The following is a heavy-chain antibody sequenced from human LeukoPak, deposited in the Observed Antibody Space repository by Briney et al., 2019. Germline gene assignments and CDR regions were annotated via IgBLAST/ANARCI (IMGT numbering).Heavy chain of an antibody. CDR2: IYYSGST. D-gene: IGHD6-13*01. J-gene: IGHJ4*02. V-gene: IGHV4-28*06. CDR3: ARIAAAGRYFDY. Sequence: SDTLSLTCAVSGYSISSSNWWGWIRQPPGKGLEWIGYIYYSGSTNYNPSLKSRVTMSVDTSKNQFSLKLSSVTALDTAVYYCARIAAAGRYFDYWGQGTLVTVSS. CDR1: GYSISSSNW.